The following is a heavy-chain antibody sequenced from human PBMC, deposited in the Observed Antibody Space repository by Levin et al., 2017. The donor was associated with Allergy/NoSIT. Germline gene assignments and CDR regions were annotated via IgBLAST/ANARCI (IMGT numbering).Heavy chain of an antibody. J-gene: IGHJ4*02. V-gene: IGHV4-34*01. D-gene: IGHD1-26*01. CDR1: GGSFSGYY. CDR2: INHSGST. CDR3: ARGGYSVGASYFDY. Sequence: SETLSLTCAVYGGSFSGYYWSWIRQPPGKGLEWIGEINHSGSTNYNPSLKSRVTISVDTSKNQFSLKLSSVTAADTAVYYCARGGYSVGASYFDYWGQGTLVTVSS.